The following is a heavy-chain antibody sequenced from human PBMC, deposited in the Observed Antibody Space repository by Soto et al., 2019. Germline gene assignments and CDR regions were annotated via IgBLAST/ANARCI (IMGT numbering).Heavy chain of an antibody. V-gene: IGHV3-30*18. CDR3: AKDISESTTSYSSGWFDY. J-gene: IGHJ4*02. Sequence: PGGSLRLSCAASGFTFSSYGMHWVRQAPGKGLEWVAVISYDGSNKYYADSVKGRFTISRDNSKNTLYLQMNSLRAEDTAVYYCAKDISESTTSYSSGWFDYWGQGTLVTVSS. CDR2: ISYDGSNK. CDR1: GFTFSSYG. D-gene: IGHD6-19*01.